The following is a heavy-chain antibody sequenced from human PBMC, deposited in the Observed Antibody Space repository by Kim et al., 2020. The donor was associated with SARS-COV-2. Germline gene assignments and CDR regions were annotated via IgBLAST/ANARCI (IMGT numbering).Heavy chain of an antibody. CDR1: GFTFDDYA. D-gene: IGHD2-8*01. Sequence: GGSLRLSCAASGFTFDDYAMHWVRQAPGKGLEWVSLISGDGGSTYYADSVKGRFTISRDNSKNSLYLQMNSLRTEDTALYYCAKAKMVYDYYYYMDVWGKGTTVTASS. CDR3: AKAKMVYDYYYYMDV. V-gene: IGHV3-43*02. CDR2: ISGDGGST. J-gene: IGHJ6*03.